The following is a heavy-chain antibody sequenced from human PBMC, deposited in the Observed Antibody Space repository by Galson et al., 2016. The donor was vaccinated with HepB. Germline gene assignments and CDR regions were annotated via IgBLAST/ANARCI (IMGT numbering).Heavy chain of an antibody. Sequence: SLRLSCAASGFTFSNYAMTWVRQAPGKGLVWVSRITSDGSTTTYADSVKGRFTISRDNTKNTLYLQMNSLRAEDTAVYYCVRRREKDYWGQGTLVTVSS. D-gene: IGHD1-26*01. V-gene: IGHV3-74*01. CDR2: ITSDGSTT. CDR3: VRRREKDY. CDR1: GFTFSNYA. J-gene: IGHJ4*02.